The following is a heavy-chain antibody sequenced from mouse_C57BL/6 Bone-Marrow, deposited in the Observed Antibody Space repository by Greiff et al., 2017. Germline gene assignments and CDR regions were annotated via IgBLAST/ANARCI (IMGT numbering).Heavy chain of an antibody. J-gene: IGHJ3*01. CDR3: TRMAY. Sequence: EVKLMESGAELVRPGASVKLSCTASGFNIKDDYMHWVKQRPEQGLEWIGWFDPENGDTEYASKFQGKATITVDKSSNTAYLQLSSLTSEDTAVYYCTRMAYWGQGTLVTVSA. V-gene: IGHV14-4*01. CDR1: GFNIKDDY. CDR2: FDPENGDT.